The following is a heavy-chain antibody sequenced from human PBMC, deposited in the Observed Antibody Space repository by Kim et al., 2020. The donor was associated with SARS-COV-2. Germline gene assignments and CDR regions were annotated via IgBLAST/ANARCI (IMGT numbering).Heavy chain of an antibody. Sequence: DSVKSRFTISRDNSKNTLYLQMNSLRAEDTAVYYCAKSVGANSIGWFDPWGQGTLVTVSS. J-gene: IGHJ5*02. V-gene: IGHV3-23*01. D-gene: IGHD1-26*01. CDR3: AKSVGANSIGWFDP.